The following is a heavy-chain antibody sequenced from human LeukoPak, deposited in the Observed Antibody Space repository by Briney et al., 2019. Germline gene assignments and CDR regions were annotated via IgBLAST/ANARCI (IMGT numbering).Heavy chain of an antibody. CDR1: GYTFTDYY. Sequence: GASVKVSCKASGYTFTDYYMHWVRQAPGQGLEWMGWINPDSGGTNYAQKFQGRVTMTRDTSISTAYMELSRLRSDDTAVYYCASLDYYDSSGTLFDYWGQGTLVTVSS. CDR2: INPDSGGT. V-gene: IGHV1-2*02. CDR3: ASLDYYDSSGTLFDY. J-gene: IGHJ4*02. D-gene: IGHD3-22*01.